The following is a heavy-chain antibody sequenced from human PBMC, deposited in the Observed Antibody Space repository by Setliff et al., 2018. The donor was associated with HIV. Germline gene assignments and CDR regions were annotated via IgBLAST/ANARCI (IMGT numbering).Heavy chain of an antibody. D-gene: IGHD3-10*01. CDR2: IYYSGST. Sequence: PSETLSLTCTVSGGSISSSNYFGGWIRQPPGKGLEWIASIYYSGSTYYNPSLRSRVTISVDTSKNQFSLKLSSVTAADTAVYYCARLFSGSPGDYWGQGTLVTVSS. J-gene: IGHJ4*02. V-gene: IGHV4-39*01. CDR3: ARLFSGSPGDY. CDR1: GGSISSSNYF.